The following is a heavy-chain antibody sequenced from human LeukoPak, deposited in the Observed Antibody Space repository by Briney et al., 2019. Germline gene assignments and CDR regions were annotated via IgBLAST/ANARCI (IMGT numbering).Heavy chain of an antibody. CDR3: ARGRGTYDSSGYYLGYYMDV. J-gene: IGHJ6*03. CDR2: ISAYNGNT. CDR1: GYTFTSYG. D-gene: IGHD3-22*01. Sequence: ASVKVSCKASGYTFTSYGISWVRQAPGQGLEWMRWISAYNGNTNYAQKLQGRVTMTTDTSTSTAYMELRSLRSDDTAVYYCARGRGTYDSSGYYLGYYMDVWGKGTTVTVSS. V-gene: IGHV1-18*01.